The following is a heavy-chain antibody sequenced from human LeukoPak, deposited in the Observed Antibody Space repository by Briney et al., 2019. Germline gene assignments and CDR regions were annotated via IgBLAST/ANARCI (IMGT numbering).Heavy chain of an antibody. J-gene: IGHJ4*02. Sequence: ASVKVSCKASGYTLTGYYMHWVRQAPGQGLEWMGWINPNSGGTNYAQKFQGRVTMTRDTSISTAYMELSRLRSDDTAMYYCAREHSSSSGKVFDYWGQGTLVTVSS. CDR1: GYTLTGYY. V-gene: IGHV1-2*02. CDR2: INPNSGGT. D-gene: IGHD6-6*01. CDR3: AREHSSSSGKVFDY.